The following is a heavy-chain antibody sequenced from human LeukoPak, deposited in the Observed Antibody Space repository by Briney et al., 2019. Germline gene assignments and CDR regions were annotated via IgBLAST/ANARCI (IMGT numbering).Heavy chain of an antibody. V-gene: IGHV3-23*01. Sequence: GGSLRLSCAASGFTFSSYGMPWVRQAPGKGLEWVSAITTSASTYYADSVRGRFTISRDNSKNTLYLQMNSLRAEDMALYYCAKEATMYSSGWYYFDYWGQGTLVTVSS. CDR3: AKEATMYSSGWYYFDY. J-gene: IGHJ4*02. CDR1: GFTFSSYG. D-gene: IGHD6-19*01. CDR2: ITTSAST.